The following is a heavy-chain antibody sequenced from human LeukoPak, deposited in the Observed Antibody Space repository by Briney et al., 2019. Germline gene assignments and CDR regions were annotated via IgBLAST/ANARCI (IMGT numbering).Heavy chain of an antibody. CDR1: GGSFSAYY. V-gene: IGHV4-34*01. Sequence: SETLSLTCAVYGGSFSAYYWSWIRQPPGKGMEWIAEINHSGTTNYKPSLKSRVAISIDTSKNQFSLKLSSVTAADTAVYYCASSRGYSSSLWYYYMDVWGKGTTVTVSS. J-gene: IGHJ6*03. D-gene: IGHD6-13*01. CDR2: INHSGTT. CDR3: ASSRGYSSSLWYYYMDV.